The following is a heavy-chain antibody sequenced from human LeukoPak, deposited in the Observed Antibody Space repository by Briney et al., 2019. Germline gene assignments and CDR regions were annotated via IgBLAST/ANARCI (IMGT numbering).Heavy chain of an antibody. Sequence: ASVKVSCKASGGTFSSYAISWVRQAPGQGLEWMGRIIPILGITNYGQKFQGRVTITADKSTNTAYMELSSLRSEDTAVYYCARTEGQWLVAANDYWGQGTLVTVSS. J-gene: IGHJ4*02. CDR3: ARTEGQWLVAANDY. CDR2: IIPILGIT. V-gene: IGHV1-69*04. D-gene: IGHD6-19*01. CDR1: GGTFSSYA.